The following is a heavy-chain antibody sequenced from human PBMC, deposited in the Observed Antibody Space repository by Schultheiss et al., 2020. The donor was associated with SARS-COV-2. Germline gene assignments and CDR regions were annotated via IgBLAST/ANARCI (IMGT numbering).Heavy chain of an antibody. D-gene: IGHD3-3*01. Sequence: GGSLRLSCAASGFTFSSYSMNWVRQAPGKGLEWVSYISSSGSTIYYADSVKGRFTISRDNAKNSLYLQMNSLRAEDTAVYYCASGPTFWSGYYEHYGMDVWGQGTTVTVSS. V-gene: IGHV3-48*04. CDR1: GFTFSSYS. J-gene: IGHJ6*02. CDR3: ASGPTFWSGYYEHYGMDV. CDR2: ISSSGSTI.